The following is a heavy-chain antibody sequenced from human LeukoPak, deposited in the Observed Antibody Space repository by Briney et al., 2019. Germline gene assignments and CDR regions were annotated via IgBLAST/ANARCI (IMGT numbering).Heavy chain of an antibody. V-gene: IGHV3-49*04. Sequence: GRSLRLSCTASGFTFGDYAMSWVRQAPGKGLEWVGFIRSKAYGGTTEYAASVKGRFTTSRDDSKSIAYLQMNSLKTEDTAVYYCTRESWDIVVVPAVFDYWGQGTLVTVSS. CDR2: IRSKAYGGTT. CDR3: TRESWDIVVVPAVFDY. D-gene: IGHD2-2*01. CDR1: GFTFGDYA. J-gene: IGHJ4*02.